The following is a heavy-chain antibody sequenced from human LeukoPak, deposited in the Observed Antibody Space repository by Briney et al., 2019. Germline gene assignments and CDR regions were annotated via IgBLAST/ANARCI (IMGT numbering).Heavy chain of an antibody. V-gene: IGHV3-74*01. D-gene: IGHD3-10*01. CDR3: ARAGSGSYYNGFEY. CDR2: INNDGRST. Sequence: GGSLRLSGAASGFTFSSYWMHWVRQAPGKDLVGGSGINNDGRSTDYADSVKGRFTISRDNAKNTLYLQMNSLRAADTAVYSCARAGSGSYYNGFEYWGQGTLVTVSS. J-gene: IGHJ4*02. CDR1: GFTFSSYW.